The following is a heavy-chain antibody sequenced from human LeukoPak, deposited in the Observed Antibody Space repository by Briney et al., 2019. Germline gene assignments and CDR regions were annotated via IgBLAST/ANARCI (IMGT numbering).Heavy chain of an antibody. D-gene: IGHD4-17*01. Sequence: PSETLSLTCTVSGYSISSGYYWDWIRQPPGKGLEWIGTLSHSGSSYYNPSLKSRVTISVDTSKNQFSLNLSSVTAADTAVFYCARSPQGTATTANWLDPWGQGTLVTVSS. CDR2: LSHSGSS. CDR3: ARSPQGTATTANWLDP. V-gene: IGHV4-38-2*02. CDR1: GYSISSGYY. J-gene: IGHJ5*02.